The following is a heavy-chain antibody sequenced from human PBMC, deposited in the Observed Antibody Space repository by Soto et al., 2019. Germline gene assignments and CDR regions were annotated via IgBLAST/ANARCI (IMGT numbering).Heavy chain of an antibody. CDR3: AINEGRDVSNFDY. V-gene: IGHV1-69*01. CDR1: GGIFTRYD. Sequence: QVRLVQSGAEVKKPGSSVKVSCKASGGIFTRYDIRWVRQAPGQGLEWMGAIIPLFDTANYAQKFHGRLTITADATTSSAYMELSSLSSEDTAIYYCAINEGRDVSNFDYWGQGTLVTVSS. D-gene: IGHD2-15*01. CDR2: IIPLFDTA. J-gene: IGHJ4*02.